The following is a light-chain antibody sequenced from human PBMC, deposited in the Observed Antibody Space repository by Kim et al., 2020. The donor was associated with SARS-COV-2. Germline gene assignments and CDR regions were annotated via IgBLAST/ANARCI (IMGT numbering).Light chain of an antibody. CDR3: QSADSSGTYV. CDR1: ALPKQY. CDR2: KDS. J-gene: IGLJ1*01. Sequence: SYELTQPPSVSVSPGQTARITCSGDALPKQYAYWYQQKPGQAPVVVIHKDSERPSGIPERFSGSTSGTTVTLTISGVQAEDEADYYCQSADSSGTYVFGT. V-gene: IGLV3-25*03.